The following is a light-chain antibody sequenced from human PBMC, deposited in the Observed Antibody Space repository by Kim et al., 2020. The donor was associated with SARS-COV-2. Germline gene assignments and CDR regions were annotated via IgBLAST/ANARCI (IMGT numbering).Light chain of an antibody. V-gene: IGLV3-21*04. CDR3: QVWDSSSDQVV. CDR2: YDD. Sequence: SYELTQPPSMSVAPGKTASITCGGNSIGGKSVHWYQQKPGRAPVLVIYYDDSRPSGIPERFSASNFGNTAALTISRVEAGDEADYYCQVWDSSSDQVVFGGGTKLTVL. CDR1: SIGGKS. J-gene: IGLJ2*01.